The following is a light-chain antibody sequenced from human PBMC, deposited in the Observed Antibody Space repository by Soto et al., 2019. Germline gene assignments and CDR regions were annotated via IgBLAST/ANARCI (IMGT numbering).Light chain of an antibody. CDR3: CSFAGSYTVI. Sequence: QSVLTQPRSVSGSPGQSVTISCTGTSSDVGGYDYVSWYQQHPGNAPKLIIYDVTKRPSGVPDRFSGSKSGNTASLTISGLQAEDEADYYCCSFAGSYTVIFGGGTQLTVL. V-gene: IGLV2-11*01. CDR1: SSDVGGYDY. J-gene: IGLJ2*01. CDR2: DVT.